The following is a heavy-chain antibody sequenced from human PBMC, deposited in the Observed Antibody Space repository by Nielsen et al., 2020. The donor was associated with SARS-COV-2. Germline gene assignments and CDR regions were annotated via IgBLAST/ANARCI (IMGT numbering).Heavy chain of an antibody. CDR2: IYPGDSDT. J-gene: IGHJ5*02. CDR1: GYIFTSYW. D-gene: IGHD1-26*01. Sequence: GGSLRLSCRGSGYIFTSYWIGWVRQMPGKGLEWMGIIYPGDSDTRYSPSFQGQVTISADKSISTAYLQWSSLKASDTAMYYCARLGVVGATRGWFDPWGQGTLVTVSS. CDR3: ARLGVVGATRGWFDP. V-gene: IGHV5-51*01.